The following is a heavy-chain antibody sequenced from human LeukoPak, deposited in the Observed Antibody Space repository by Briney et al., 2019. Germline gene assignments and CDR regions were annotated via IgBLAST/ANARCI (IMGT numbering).Heavy chain of an antibody. J-gene: IGHJ4*02. D-gene: IGHD3-3*01. CDR1: GFTFSSYW. Sequence: GGSLRLSCAASGFTFSSYWMHWVRQAPGKGLVWVSRINSDGSSTSYADSVKGRFTISRDNAKNSLYLQMNSLRAEDTAVYYCARGLRFLEWLLDHFDYWGQGTLVTVSS. CDR2: INSDGSST. V-gene: IGHV3-74*01. CDR3: ARGLRFLEWLLDHFDY.